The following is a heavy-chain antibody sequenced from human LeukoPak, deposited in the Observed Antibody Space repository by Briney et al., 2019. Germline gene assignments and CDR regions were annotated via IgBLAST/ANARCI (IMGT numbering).Heavy chain of an antibody. CDR2: ISGDGGST. J-gene: IGHJ4*02. V-gene: IGHV3-43*02. CDR1: GFTFDDYA. D-gene: IGHD6-19*01. CDR3: AKVVGSYSSGWYDY. Sequence: GGSLRLSCAASGFTFDDYAMHWVRQAPGKGLEWVSLISGDGGSTYYADSVKGRFTISRDNSKNSLYLQMNSLRTEDTALYHCAKVVGSYSSGWYDYWGQGTLVTVSS.